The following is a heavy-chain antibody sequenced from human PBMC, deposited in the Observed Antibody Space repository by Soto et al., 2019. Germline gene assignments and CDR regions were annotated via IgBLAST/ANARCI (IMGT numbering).Heavy chain of an antibody. D-gene: IGHD3-10*01. Sequence: EVQLLESGGGLVQPGGSLRLSCAASGFTFSSYAMSWVRQAPGKGLEWVSAISGSGGSTYYADSVKGRFTISRDNSKNTLYLQMNSLRAEDTAVYYCEKVGSGSYVLDVWGQGTTVTVSS. J-gene: IGHJ6*02. CDR2: ISGSGGST. CDR1: GFTFSSYA. CDR3: EKVGSGSYVLDV. V-gene: IGHV3-23*01.